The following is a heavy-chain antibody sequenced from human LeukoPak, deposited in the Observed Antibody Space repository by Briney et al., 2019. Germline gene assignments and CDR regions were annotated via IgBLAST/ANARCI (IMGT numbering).Heavy chain of an antibody. CDR3: AASVGVGFDY. J-gene: IGHJ4*02. Sequence: ASVKVSCKVSGHTLTELSMHWVRQAPGKGLEWMGGFDPEDGETIYAQKFQGRVTMTEDTSTDIAYMELSNLRSEDTAVYYCAASVGVGFDYWGQGTLVTVSS. CDR2: FDPEDGET. CDR1: GHTLTELS. V-gene: IGHV1-24*01. D-gene: IGHD1-26*01.